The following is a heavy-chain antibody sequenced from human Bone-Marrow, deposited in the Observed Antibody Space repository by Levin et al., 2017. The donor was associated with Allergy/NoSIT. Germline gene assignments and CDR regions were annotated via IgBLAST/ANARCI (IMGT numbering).Heavy chain of an antibody. CDR3: ARGVGYSSSSRDY. V-gene: IGHV3-48*04. Sequence: GGSLRLSCAGSGFTFSSYSMNWVRQAPGKGLEWVSYISSSSGAIYYADSVKGRFTISRDNAKNSLYLQMNSLGAEDTAVYYCARGVGYSSSSRDYWGQGTLVTVSS. CDR1: GFTFSSYS. CDR2: ISSSSGAI. D-gene: IGHD6-6*01. J-gene: IGHJ4*02.